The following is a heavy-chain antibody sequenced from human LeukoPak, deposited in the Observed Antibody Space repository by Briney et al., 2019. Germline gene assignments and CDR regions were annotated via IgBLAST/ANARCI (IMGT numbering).Heavy chain of an antibody. Sequence: PSETLSLTCTVSGYSINSGYFWGWIRQPPGKGLEYIGTIFHSGTTYYNPSLKSRVTISLDTSTNDFSLKLSSVTAADTAVYYRARALRSGSNYFFYGMDVWGKGTTVTVSS. V-gene: IGHV4-38-2*02. CDR1: GYSINSGYF. CDR3: ARALRSGSNYFFYGMDV. J-gene: IGHJ6*04. CDR2: IFHSGTT. D-gene: IGHD3-10*01.